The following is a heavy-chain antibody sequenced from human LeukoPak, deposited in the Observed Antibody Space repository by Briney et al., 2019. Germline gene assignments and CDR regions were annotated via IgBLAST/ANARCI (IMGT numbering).Heavy chain of an antibody. V-gene: IGHV3-7*01. Sequence: GGSLRLSCAVSRFPFRNYWRSGVRQPPGKGLEWVANINHDGSETYYVDSMEGRFAISRDNVKNSLYLHMNSLRAEDTAVYFFARSPAIGTVDFWGQGTLVTVSS. J-gene: IGHJ4*02. CDR2: INHDGSET. CDR3: ARSPAIGTVDF. CDR1: RFPFRNYW. D-gene: IGHD6-13*01.